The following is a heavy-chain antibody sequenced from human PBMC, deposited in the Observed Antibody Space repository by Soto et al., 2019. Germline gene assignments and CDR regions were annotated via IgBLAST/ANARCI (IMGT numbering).Heavy chain of an antibody. D-gene: IGHD4-4*01. J-gene: IGHJ4*02. CDR1: GYTFSTYY. CDR2: INPSGGST. V-gene: IGHV1-46*01. CDR3: ARYDYNGYYFDY. Sequence: QVQLVQSGAEVKKPGASVKVSCKASGYTFSTYYMHWVRQAPGHGYEWMGIINPSGGSTTYAQKFQGRVPMTRDTSTTTVYMELSSLKSEDTVVYYCARYDYNGYYFDYWGQGTLVTVSS.